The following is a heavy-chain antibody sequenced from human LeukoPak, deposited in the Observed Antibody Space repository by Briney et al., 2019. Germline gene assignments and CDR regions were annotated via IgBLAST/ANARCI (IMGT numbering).Heavy chain of an antibody. CDR1: GFTFSSYG. CDR3: ARAGGRYYYYMDV. D-gene: IGHD2-15*01. CDR2: ISGSGGST. J-gene: IGHJ6*03. Sequence: GGTLRLSCAASGFTFSSYGMSWVRQAPGKGLEWVSAISGSGGSTYYADSVKGRFTISRDNSKNSLYLQMNSLRAEDTAVYYCARAGGRYYYYMDVWGKGTTVTISS. V-gene: IGHV3-23*01.